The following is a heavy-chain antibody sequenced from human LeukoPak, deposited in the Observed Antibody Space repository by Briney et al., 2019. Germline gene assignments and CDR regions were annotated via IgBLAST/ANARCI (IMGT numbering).Heavy chain of an antibody. V-gene: IGHV3-33*01. CDR2: IWYDGSNK. D-gene: IGHD2-21*01. CDR1: GFTFSSYG. CDR3: ARGRYCSTFDY. J-gene: IGHJ4*02. Sequence: GGSLRLSCAASGFTFSSYGMHWVRQAPGKGLEWVAVIWYDGSNKYYADSVKGRFTISRDNFKNTLYLQMNSLRAEDTAVYYCARGRYCSTFDYWGQGTLVTVSS.